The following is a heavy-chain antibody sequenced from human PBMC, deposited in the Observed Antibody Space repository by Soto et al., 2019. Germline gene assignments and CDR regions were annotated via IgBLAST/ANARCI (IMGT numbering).Heavy chain of an antibody. CDR1: GGSFSTHF. J-gene: IGHJ2*01. D-gene: IGHD1-26*01. V-gene: IGHV4-59*11. Sequence: QVQLQESGPGLVKPSETLSLTCTVSGGSFSTHFWSWIRQSPEKGLEWIGHIYESGSTNYNPSLKRRVILSVATSKSKYTQRLTSVTAAGTAVYYWASDFGGKDSRSCLYWYFDIWGLGTLVTVSS. CDR2: IYESGST. CDR3: ASDFGGKDSRSCLYWYFDI.